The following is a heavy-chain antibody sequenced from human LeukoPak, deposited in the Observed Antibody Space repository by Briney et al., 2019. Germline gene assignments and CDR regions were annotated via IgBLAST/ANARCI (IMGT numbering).Heavy chain of an antibody. CDR3: ARDRGGDWYYFDY. J-gene: IGHJ4*02. D-gene: IGHD2-21*02. CDR1: GFTFSSYS. V-gene: IGHV3-21*01. Sequence: GGSLRLSCAASGFTFSSYSMNWVRQAPGKGLEWVSSISSSSSYIYYADSVKGRFTISRDNAKNSLYLQMNSLRAEDTAVYYCARDRGGDWYYFDYWGQGTLVTVSS. CDR2: ISSSSSYI.